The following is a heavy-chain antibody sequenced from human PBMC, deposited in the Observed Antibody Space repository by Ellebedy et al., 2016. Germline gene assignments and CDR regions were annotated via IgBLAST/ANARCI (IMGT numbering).Heavy chain of an antibody. J-gene: IGHJ4*02. CDR1: GYTFTSYD. D-gene: IGHD2-15*01. V-gene: IGHV1-8*01. CDR3: ARGYCSGGSCYRGPLDY. Sequence: ASVKVSXXASGYTFTSYDINWVRQATGQGLEWMGWMNPNSGNTGYAQKFQGRVTMTRNTSISTAYMELSSLRSEDTAVYYCARGYCSGGSCYRGPLDYWGQGTLVTVSS. CDR2: MNPNSGNT.